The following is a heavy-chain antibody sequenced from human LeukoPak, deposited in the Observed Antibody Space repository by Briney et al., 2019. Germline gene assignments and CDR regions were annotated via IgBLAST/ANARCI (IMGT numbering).Heavy chain of an antibody. CDR2: ISYNGMT. Sequence: SETLSLTCTAPGGSINSYYWSWIRQPPGKGLEWIGYISYNGMTNYNPSLKSRLTISVDTSRNQISLKLSSVTAADTAVYYCAGNNYDILTGSGGYFDSWGQGTLVTVSS. V-gene: IGHV4-59*01. CDR3: AGNNYDILTGSGGYFDS. J-gene: IGHJ4*02. CDR1: GGSINSYY. D-gene: IGHD3-9*01.